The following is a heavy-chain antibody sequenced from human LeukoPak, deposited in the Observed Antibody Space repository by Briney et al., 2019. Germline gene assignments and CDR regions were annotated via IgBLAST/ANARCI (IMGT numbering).Heavy chain of an antibody. J-gene: IGHJ4*02. V-gene: IGHV3-73*01. CDR1: GFTFSGSA. CDR3: TGNYYGSGSYADFDY. D-gene: IGHD3-10*01. CDR2: IRSTANGYAT. Sequence: RTGGSLRLSCAASGFTFSGSALHWVRQASGKGLEWVGRIRSTANGYATAYAASVKGRFTITRDDSKNTAYLQMDSLKTEDTAVYYCTGNYYGSGSYADFDYWGQRTLVTVSS.